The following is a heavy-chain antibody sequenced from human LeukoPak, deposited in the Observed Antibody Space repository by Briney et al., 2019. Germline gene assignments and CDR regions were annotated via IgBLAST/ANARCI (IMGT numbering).Heavy chain of an antibody. CDR3: ARGLMYGGNSEVDY. D-gene: IGHD4-23*01. CDR1: GYTFTGYY. J-gene: IGHJ4*02. V-gene: IGHV1-2*02. Sequence: GASVKVSCKASGYTFTGYYMHWVRQAPGQGLEWMGWINPNSGGTNYAQKFQGRVTMTRDTSISTAYMELSRLRSEDTAVYYCARGLMYGGNSEVDYWGQGTLVTVSS. CDR2: INPNSGGT.